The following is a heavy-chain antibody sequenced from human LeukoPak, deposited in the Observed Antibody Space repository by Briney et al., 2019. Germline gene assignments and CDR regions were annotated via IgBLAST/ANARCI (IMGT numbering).Heavy chain of an antibody. CDR3: AKDRGTITSLLVLGVPGPAHLFDW. Sequence: GGALRLSCVASGVTLSNYAKTWVWPAPGEGVGMVSGVYGDDDKKIYGDAVKGRFTISRDNFRSTLYLEMNSLKVEDTATYYCAKDRGTITSLLVLGVPGPAHLFDWWGQGALVTVSS. CDR1: GVTLSNYA. J-gene: IGHJ4*02. D-gene: IGHD5-12*01. V-gene: IGHV3-23*01. CDR2: VYGDDDKK.